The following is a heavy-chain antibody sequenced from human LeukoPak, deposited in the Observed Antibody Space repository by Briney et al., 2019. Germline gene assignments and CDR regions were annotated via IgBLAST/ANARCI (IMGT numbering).Heavy chain of an antibody. Sequence: GGSLRLSRAASGFTFSSYGMHWVRQAPGKGLEWVAVISYDGSNKYYADSVKGRFTISRDNSKNTLYLQMNSLRAEDTAVYYCAKEAYFDYWGQGTLVTVSS. CDR2: ISYDGSNK. CDR1: GFTFSSYG. CDR3: AKEAYFDY. V-gene: IGHV3-30*18. J-gene: IGHJ4*02.